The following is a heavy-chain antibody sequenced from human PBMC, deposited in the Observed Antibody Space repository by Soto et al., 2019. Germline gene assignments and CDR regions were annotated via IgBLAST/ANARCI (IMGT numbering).Heavy chain of an antibody. V-gene: IGHV3-23*01. CDR2: ISGSGGST. D-gene: IGHD6-19*01. CDR1: GFTFSSYA. Sequence: GGSLRLSCAASGFTFSSYAMSWVRQAPGKGLEWVSAISGSGGSTDYADSVKGRFTISRDNAKNSLYLQMNSLRAEDTAVYYCARDGLSVAGKTYYYYGMDVWGQGTTVTVSS. J-gene: IGHJ6*02. CDR3: ARDGLSVAGKTYYYYGMDV.